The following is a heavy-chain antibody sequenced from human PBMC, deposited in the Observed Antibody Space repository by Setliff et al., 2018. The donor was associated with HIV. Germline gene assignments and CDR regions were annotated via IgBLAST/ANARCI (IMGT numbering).Heavy chain of an antibody. CDR2: INAGNGNT. V-gene: IGHV1-3*01. CDR3: ARVPKPLRYFSPNDAFDI. Sequence: ASVKVSCKASGYTFTSCAMHWVRQAPGQRLEWMGWINAGNGNTKYSQKFQGRVTITRDTSASTAYMELSSLRSVDTAVYYCARVPKPLRYFSPNDAFDIWGQGTMVTV. D-gene: IGHD3-9*01. CDR1: GYTFTSCA. J-gene: IGHJ3*02.